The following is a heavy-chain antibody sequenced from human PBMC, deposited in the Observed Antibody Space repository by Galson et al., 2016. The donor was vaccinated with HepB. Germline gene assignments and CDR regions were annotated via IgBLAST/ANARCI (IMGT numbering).Heavy chain of an antibody. CDR3: ATFLKPDAITDWYFDL. Sequence: SLRLSCAASGFTFSSNSNTWVRQAPGKGLEWVSSISFSSGHINYADAVKGRFTMSRDNAEKSLYLQMDSLRVEDTAVYYCATFLKPDAITDWYFDLWGRGTLVTVSS. CDR2: ISFSSGHI. D-gene: IGHD1-14*01. J-gene: IGHJ2*01. CDR1: GFTFSSNS. V-gene: IGHV3-21*01.